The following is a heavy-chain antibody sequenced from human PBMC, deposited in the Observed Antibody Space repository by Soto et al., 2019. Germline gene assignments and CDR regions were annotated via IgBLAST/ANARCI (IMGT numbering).Heavy chain of an antibody. CDR3: ARDGKLVLEYYYYGMEV. V-gene: IGHV6-1*01. J-gene: IGHJ6*02. CDR1: GDSVSSNSAA. CDR2: TYYRSKWYN. D-gene: IGHD6-6*01. Sequence: SQTLSLTCAISGDSVSSNSAAWNWIRQSPSRGPEWLGRTYYRSKWYNDYAVSVKSRITINPDTSKNQFSLQLNSVTPEDTAVYYCARDGKLVLEYYYYGMEVWGQGTTVTVSS.